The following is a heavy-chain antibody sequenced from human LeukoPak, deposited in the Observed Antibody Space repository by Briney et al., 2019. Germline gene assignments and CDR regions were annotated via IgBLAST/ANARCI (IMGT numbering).Heavy chain of an antibody. Sequence: GGSLRLSCAASGFTFSSYAMHWVRKAPGKGLKGVAVISYDGSNKYYADSVKGRFTISRDNSKNTLYLQMNSLRAEDTAVYYCAKDGGDSYTSGALDYWGQGTLVTVSS. CDR3: AKDGGDSYTSGALDY. CDR2: ISYDGSNK. V-gene: IGHV3-30-3*01. J-gene: IGHJ4*02. CDR1: GFTFSSYA. D-gene: IGHD6-19*01.